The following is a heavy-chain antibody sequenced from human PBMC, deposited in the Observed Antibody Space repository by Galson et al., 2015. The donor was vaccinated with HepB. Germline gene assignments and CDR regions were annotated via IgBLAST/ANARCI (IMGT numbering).Heavy chain of an antibody. D-gene: IGHD6-13*01. CDR3: ARDRVAESGYAEYFQY. CDR1: GYTFTRYG. J-gene: IGHJ1*01. V-gene: IGHV1-18*04. CDR2: ISPYNSIT. Sequence: SVKVSCKASGYTFTRYGIGWVRQAPGQGLEWMGWISPYNSITKYAQKFQGRVTMKTDTSTRTAYMELRSLRSNDTAVYYCARDRVAESGYAEYFQYWGQGTLVSVSS.